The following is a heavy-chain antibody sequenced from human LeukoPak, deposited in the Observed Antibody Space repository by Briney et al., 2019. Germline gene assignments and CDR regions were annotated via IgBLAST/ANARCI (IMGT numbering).Heavy chain of an antibody. D-gene: IGHD3-16*01. J-gene: IGHJ4*02. CDR2: IRYDGSNE. CDR1: GFTFNNYD. Sequence: PGGSLRLPCAASGFTFNNYDMHWVRQGPGMGLEWVAFIRYDGSNECYADSVKGRFTISRDNSKNTLYLQMNSLRAEDTAVYYCVGDFDYWGQGTLVTVSS. CDR3: VGDFDY. V-gene: IGHV3-30*02.